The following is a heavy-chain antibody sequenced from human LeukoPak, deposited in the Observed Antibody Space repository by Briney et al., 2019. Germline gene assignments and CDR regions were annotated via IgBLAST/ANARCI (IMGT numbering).Heavy chain of an antibody. Sequence: ASAKVSCKASGGTFSSYAISWVRQAPGQGLEWMGGIIPIFGTANYAQKFQGRVTITTDESTSTAYMELSSLRSEDTAVYYCARDGASVGLVGATLFLDYWGQGTLVTVSS. J-gene: IGHJ4*02. V-gene: IGHV1-69*05. CDR1: GGTFSSYA. D-gene: IGHD1-26*01. CDR2: IIPIFGTA. CDR3: ARDGASVGLVGATLFLDY.